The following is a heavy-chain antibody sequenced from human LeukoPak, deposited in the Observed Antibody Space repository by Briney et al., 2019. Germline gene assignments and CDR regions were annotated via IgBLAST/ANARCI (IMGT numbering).Heavy chain of an antibody. J-gene: IGHJ6*03. Sequence: GGSLRLSCAASGFTFSSYEMNWVRQAPGKGLEWVSSITSTSSYIYYADSVKGRFTISRDNAKNSLYLQMNSLRAEDTALYFCARDPYSGNYGNYYYYYMDVWGKGTTVTISS. D-gene: IGHD1-26*01. CDR2: ITSTSSYI. CDR1: GFTFSSYE. CDR3: ARDPYSGNYGNYYYYYMDV. V-gene: IGHV3-21*01.